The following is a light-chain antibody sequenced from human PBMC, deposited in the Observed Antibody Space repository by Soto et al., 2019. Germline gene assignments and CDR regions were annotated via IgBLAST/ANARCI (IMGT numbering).Light chain of an antibody. J-gene: IGKJ1*01. CDR3: PQYYGPRRK. CDR2: WAS. CDR1: QSVLYSSNNKNY. Sequence: DIVMTQSPDSLAVSLGERATINCKSSQSVLYSSNNKNYLAWYQQKPGQPPKLLIYWASTRKSGVPDRFRGSGFGTDSTQTYGTLKLKDVAVYCGPQYYGPRRKFGQGPRVK. V-gene: IGKV4-1*01.